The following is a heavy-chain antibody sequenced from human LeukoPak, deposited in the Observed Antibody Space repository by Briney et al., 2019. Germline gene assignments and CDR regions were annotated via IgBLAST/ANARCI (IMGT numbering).Heavy chain of an antibody. CDR2: ISAYNGNT. D-gene: IGHD1-26*01. CDR1: GYTFTSYA. J-gene: IGHJ3*02. CDR3: ARDGVRWELPSSFDI. Sequence: ASVKVSCKASGYTFTSYAMHWVRQAPGQRLEWMGWISAYNGNTNYAQKFQGRVTMTTDTSTSTAYMELRSLRSDDTAVYYCARDGVRWELPSSFDIWGQGTMVTVSS. V-gene: IGHV1-18*01.